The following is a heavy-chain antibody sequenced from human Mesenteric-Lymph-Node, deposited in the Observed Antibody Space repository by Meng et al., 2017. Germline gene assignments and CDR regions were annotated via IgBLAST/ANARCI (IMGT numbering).Heavy chain of an antibody. D-gene: IGHD4-17*01. CDR3: ARGFVKYTVTRVGNWFDP. J-gene: IGHJ5*02. Sequence: HGQLQQWGAGLLKPSETLSLTCAVYGGSFSGYYWSWIRQPPGKGLEWIGEINHSGSTNYNPSLKSRVTISVDTSKNQFSLKLSSVTAADTAVYYCARGFVKYTVTRVGNWFDPWGQGTLVTVSS. V-gene: IGHV4-34*01. CDR1: GGSFSGYY. CDR2: INHSGST.